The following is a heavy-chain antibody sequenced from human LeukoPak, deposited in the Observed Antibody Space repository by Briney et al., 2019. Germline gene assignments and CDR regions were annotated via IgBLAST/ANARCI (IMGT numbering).Heavy chain of an antibody. V-gene: IGHV3-30*02. J-gene: IGHJ4*02. CDR2: IRFDGTDA. CDR3: AMERLSGFSFVY. Sequence: GGSLRLSCVASGFTRGMHWVRQAPGNGREWVGFIRFDGTDADYADSVKGRFTISRDDSKNTLFLQLSSLKPEDTAMYYCAMERLSGFSFVYWGQGTLVAVSS. D-gene: IGHD3-3*01. CDR1: GFTRG.